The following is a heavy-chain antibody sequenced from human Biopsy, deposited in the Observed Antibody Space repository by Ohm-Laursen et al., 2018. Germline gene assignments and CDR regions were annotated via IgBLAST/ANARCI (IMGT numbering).Heavy chain of an antibody. J-gene: IGHJ4*02. CDR1: GDSISSYY. V-gene: IGHV4-59*08. D-gene: IGHD2-15*01. Sequence: PSETLSLTCIVSGDSISSYYWSWIRQPPGKGLEWIGFISNSGSTTYNPSLKSRVTISVDTSKNQFSLKLSSVTAADTALYYCARRGSGGRSFDYWGQGTLVTVSS. CDR2: ISNSGST. CDR3: ARRGSGGRSFDY.